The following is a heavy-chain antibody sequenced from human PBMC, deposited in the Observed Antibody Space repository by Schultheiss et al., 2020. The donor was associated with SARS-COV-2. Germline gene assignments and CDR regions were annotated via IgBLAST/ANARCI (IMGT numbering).Heavy chain of an antibody. CDR1: GYSFTNYW. Sequence: GGSLRLSCKGSGYSFTNYWIGWVRQMPGKGLEWMGTIYPGESDTRYSPSFQGQVTISADKSISTAYLQWSSLKASDTAMYYCARGYCGGGSCYEGEWFDSWGQGTLVTVSS. CDR2: IYPGESDT. J-gene: IGHJ5*01. V-gene: IGHV5-51*01. D-gene: IGHD2-15*01. CDR3: ARGYCGGGSCYEGEWFDS.